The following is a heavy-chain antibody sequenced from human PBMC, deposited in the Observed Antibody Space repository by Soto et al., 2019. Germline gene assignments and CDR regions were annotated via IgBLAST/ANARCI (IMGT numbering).Heavy chain of an antibody. CDR2: MYYTGVT. CDR1: GGSVRSGNHF. Sequence: SETLSLTCSVSGGSVRSGNHFWNWIRQPPGRGLEWLGYMYYTGVTNYNPSLKSRVSMSVDKSKNQFSLELTSLTAADTAVYYCARCGEPLGSYVLDVWGQGTTVTVSS. J-gene: IGHJ6*02. CDR3: ARCGEPLGSYVLDV. D-gene: IGHD3-10*02. V-gene: IGHV4-61*01.